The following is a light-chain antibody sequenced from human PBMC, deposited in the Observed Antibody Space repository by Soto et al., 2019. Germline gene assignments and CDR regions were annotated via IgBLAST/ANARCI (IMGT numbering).Light chain of an antibody. Sequence: DIVMTQSPLFLPVTPGEPASISCRSSQSLLHSNGYNYLDWYLQKPGQSPQLLIYLGSNRASGVPDRFSGSGSGTDFTLKISRVEAEDVGVYYCMQVLRSPITFGQGTRLEIK. CDR1: QSLLHSNGYNY. J-gene: IGKJ5*01. CDR3: MQVLRSPIT. V-gene: IGKV2-28*01. CDR2: LGS.